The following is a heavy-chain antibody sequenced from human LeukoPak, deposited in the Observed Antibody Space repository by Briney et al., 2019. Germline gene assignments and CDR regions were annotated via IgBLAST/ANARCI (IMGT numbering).Heavy chain of an antibody. CDR3: ARQYSHGAFDT. V-gene: IGHV4-39*01. D-gene: IGHD5-18*01. CDR1: GGSISSSGNY. CDR2: MQYSGNT. J-gene: IGHJ3*02. Sequence: PSETLSLTCTVSGGSISSSGNYWGWIRQPPGKGLEWIGRMQYSGNTYYNPSLKSRVTISEDRSKNQFSLKLRSVTAADTAVYYCARQYSHGAFDTWGQGTMVTVSS.